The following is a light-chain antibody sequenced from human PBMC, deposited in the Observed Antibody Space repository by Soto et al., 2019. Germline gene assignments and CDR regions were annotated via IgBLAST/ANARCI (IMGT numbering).Light chain of an antibody. CDR1: SSNIGSSS. CDR3: AAWDDSLNGVV. CDR2: SNN. J-gene: IGLJ2*01. Sequence: QSVLTQPPSASGTPGLRVTISCSGSSSNIGSSSVNWYQHLPGTAPKLLIYSNNQRPSGVPDRFSGSKSGTSASLAISGLQSEDEADYYCAAWDDSLNGVVFGGGTKVTVL. V-gene: IGLV1-44*01.